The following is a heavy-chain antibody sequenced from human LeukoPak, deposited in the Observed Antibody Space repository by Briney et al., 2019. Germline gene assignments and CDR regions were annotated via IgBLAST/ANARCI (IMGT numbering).Heavy chain of an antibody. CDR1: GYTFTSYY. CDR3: ARDLGVWGSYRYGWFDP. CDR2: INPNSGGT. D-gene: IGHD3-16*02. J-gene: IGHJ5*02. Sequence: ASVKVSCKASGYTFTSYYMHWVRQAPGQGLEWMGWINPNSGGTNYAQKFQGRVTMTRDTSISTAYMELSRLRSDDTAVYYCARDLGVWGSYRYGWFDPWGQGTLVTVSS. V-gene: IGHV1-2*02.